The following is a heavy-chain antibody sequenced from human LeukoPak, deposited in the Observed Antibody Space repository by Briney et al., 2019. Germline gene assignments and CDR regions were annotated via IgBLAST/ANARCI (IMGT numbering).Heavy chain of an antibody. CDR1: GFTFSNYW. V-gene: IGHV3-7*01. D-gene: IGHD6-19*01. CDR3: AGGWLGSGLDY. J-gene: IGHJ4*02. Sequence: GGSLRLSCAASGFTFSNYWMSWVRQAPGKGLQWVANIKQDGGEKYYVDSAKGRFTISRDNAKNSLYLQMNSLRAEDTAVYYCAGGWLGSGLDYWGQGTLVTVSS. CDR2: IKQDGGEK.